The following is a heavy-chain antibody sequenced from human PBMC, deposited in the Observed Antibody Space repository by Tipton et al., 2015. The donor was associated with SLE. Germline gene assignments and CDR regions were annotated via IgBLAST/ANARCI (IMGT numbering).Heavy chain of an antibody. D-gene: IGHD3-10*01. CDR1: GFTFSSYE. J-gene: IGHJ6*03. CDR2: ISSSGSTI. Sequence: SLRLSCAASGFTFSSYEMNWVRQAPGKGLEWVSYISSSGSTIYYADSVKGRFTISRDNAKNSLYLQMNSLRAEDTAVYYCARGSKGFGELDYYYYMDVWGKGTTVTVSS. CDR3: ARGSKGFGELDYYYYMDV. V-gene: IGHV3-48*03.